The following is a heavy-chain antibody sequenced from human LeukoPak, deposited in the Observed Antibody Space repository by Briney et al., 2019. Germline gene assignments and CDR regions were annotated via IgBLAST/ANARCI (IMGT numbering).Heavy chain of an antibody. CDR2: ISSSSSCI. V-gene: IGHV3-21*01. CDR3: ARGGSSYCSGGSCYTSYYYYYMDV. D-gene: IGHD2-15*01. Sequence: GGSLRLSCAASGFTFSSYSMNWVRQAPGKGLEWVSSISSSSSCIYYADSVKGRFTISRDNAKNSLYLQMNSLRAEDTAVYYCARGGSSYCSGGSCYTSYYYYYMDVWGKGTTVTVSS. CDR1: GFTFSSYS. J-gene: IGHJ6*03.